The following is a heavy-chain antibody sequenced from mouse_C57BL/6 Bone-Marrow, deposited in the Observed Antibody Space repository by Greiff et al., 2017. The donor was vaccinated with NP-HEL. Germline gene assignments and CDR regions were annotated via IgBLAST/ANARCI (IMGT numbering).Heavy chain of an antibody. V-gene: IGHV14-4*01. D-gene: IGHD1-1*01. CDR2: IDPENGAN. Sequence: VQLQQSGAELVRPGASVKLSCTASGFNITDDYMHWVKQRPEQGLEWIGWIDPENGANEYASKFQGKATITADTSSNTAYLQLSSRTSEDTAVDDCTTSRDDFDDWGQGTTLTVAS. CDR3: TTSRDDFDD. J-gene: IGHJ2*01. CDR1: GFNITDDY.